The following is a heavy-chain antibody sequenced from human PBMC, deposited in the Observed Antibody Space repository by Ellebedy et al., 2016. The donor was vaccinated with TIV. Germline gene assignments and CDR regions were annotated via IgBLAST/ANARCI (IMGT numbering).Heavy chain of an antibody. D-gene: IGHD4-17*01. CDR1: GFSFRSYW. Sequence: GGSLRLSCAASGFSFRSYWMSWVRQVPGKGLEWVANIYQDGGVKYYVDSVKGRFTISRDNADNSLFLQMTSLRAEDTAVYYCARRGSYGDYAVQINSWFDTWGRGTLVSVSS. CDR3: ARRGSYGDYAVQINSWFDT. J-gene: IGHJ5*02. CDR2: IYQDGGVK. V-gene: IGHV3-7*01.